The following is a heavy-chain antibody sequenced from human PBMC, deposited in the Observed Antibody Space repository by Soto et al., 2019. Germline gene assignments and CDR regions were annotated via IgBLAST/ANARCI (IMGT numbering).Heavy chain of an antibody. CDR3: ANCKLTSSSLDY. Sequence: LRLSCAASGFTFSSYAMSWVRQAPGKGLEWVSAISGSGGSTYYADSVKGRFTISRDNSKNTLYLQMNSLRAEDTAVYYCANCKLTSSSLDYWGQGTLVTAPQ. D-gene: IGHD6-13*01. CDR2: ISGSGGST. CDR1: GFTFSSYA. V-gene: IGHV3-23*01. J-gene: IGHJ4*02.